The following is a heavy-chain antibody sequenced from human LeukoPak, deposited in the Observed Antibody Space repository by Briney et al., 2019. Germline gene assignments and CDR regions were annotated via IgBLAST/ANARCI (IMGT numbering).Heavy chain of an antibody. V-gene: IGHV3-9*01. Sequence: GGSLRLSCAASGFTFDDYAMHWVRQAPGKGLEWVSGISWNSGSIGYADSVKGRFTISRDNAKNSLYLQMNSLRAEDTALYYCAKGSSGYFPIDYWGQGTLVTVFS. CDR3: AKGSSGYFPIDY. CDR2: ISWNSGSI. CDR1: GFTFDDYA. J-gene: IGHJ4*02. D-gene: IGHD3-22*01.